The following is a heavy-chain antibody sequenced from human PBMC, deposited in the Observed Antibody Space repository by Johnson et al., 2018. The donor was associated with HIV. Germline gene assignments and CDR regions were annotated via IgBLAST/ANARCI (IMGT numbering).Heavy chain of an antibody. CDR3: ARGGGYNYGGGAFDI. J-gene: IGHJ3*02. Sequence: MSWVRQAPGKGLEWVSVMSSGDNTHYADSVKGRFTISRDNSKNTLYLQMKSLRTEDTAVYYCARGGGYNYGGGAFDIWGRGTMVTVSS. CDR2: MSSGDNT. V-gene: IGHV3-66*02. D-gene: IGHD5-24*01.